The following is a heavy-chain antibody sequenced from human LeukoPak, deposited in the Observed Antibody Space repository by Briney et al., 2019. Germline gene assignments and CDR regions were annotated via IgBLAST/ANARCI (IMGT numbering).Heavy chain of an antibody. CDR3: AKELYSSYWMFDY. CDR1: GFTFSNYA. D-gene: IGHD6-19*01. J-gene: IGHJ4*02. Sequence: GGSLRLSCAASGFTFSNYAMSWVRQAPGKGLEWVSTIGGSGGNTYYADSVKGRFTISRDNSKHTLSLQMKCLIADDTAVYYCAKELYSSYWMFDYWGQGTLVTVSS. V-gene: IGHV3-23*01. CDR2: IGGSGGNT.